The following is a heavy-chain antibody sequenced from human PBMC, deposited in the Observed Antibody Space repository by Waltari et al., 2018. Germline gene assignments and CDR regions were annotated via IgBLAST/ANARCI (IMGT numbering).Heavy chain of an antibody. J-gene: IGHJ4*02. V-gene: IGHV3-11*01. CDR3: VRDERWLHWIGTFDS. CDR1: GFTFLDYY. D-gene: IGHD3-3*01. CDR2: MSGIGSTT. Sequence: QVLLVASGGGLVKPGGSLRLSCAASGFTFLDYYMSWVHQAPGKGREWFSHMSGIGSTTNYAASVKGRFTISRDNAKNSVFLQLNSLRADDTAMYYCVRDERWLHWIGTFDSWGQGTLVTVSS.